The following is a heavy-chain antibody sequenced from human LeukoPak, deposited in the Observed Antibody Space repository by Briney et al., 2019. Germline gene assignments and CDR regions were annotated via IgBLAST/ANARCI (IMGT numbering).Heavy chain of an antibody. Sequence: GASVKVSCKASGYTFTAYYLHWVRQAPGQGLEWMGRINPNSGDTEYTQKFQDGVTMTRDTSTSTAYMEVSSLRSEDSAVYYCARVKYNWNDIFENWFDPWGQGTLVTVSS. J-gene: IGHJ5*02. D-gene: IGHD1-1*01. CDR1: GYTFTAYY. CDR2: INPNSGDT. CDR3: ARVKYNWNDIFENWFDP. V-gene: IGHV1-2*06.